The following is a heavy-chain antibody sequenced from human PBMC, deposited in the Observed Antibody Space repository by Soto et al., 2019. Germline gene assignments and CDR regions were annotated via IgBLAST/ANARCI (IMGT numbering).Heavy chain of an antibody. V-gene: IGHV4-4*02. D-gene: IGHD3-10*01. Sequence: PSSSVGRSCALSKVSVSSGNWLIWVCHTPQRGLEYVFEIFHYLTANYYPSFERGVSISVDTSKNQFSLKLTSVTAADTAIYFCARLVYDTRLNYMYFDFWGQGALVTVSS. CDR1: KVSVSSGNW. CDR2: IFHYLTA. J-gene: IGHJ4*02. CDR3: ARLVYDTRLNYMYFDF.